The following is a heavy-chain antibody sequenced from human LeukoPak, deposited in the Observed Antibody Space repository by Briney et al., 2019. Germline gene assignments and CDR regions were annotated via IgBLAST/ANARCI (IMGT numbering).Heavy chain of an antibody. CDR2: IYTSGST. CDR3: ARSHDTVLRFLEWSPRGYYYYMDV. D-gene: IGHD3-3*01. Sequence: SETLSLTCTVSGGSISSGSYYWSWIRQPAGKGLEWIGRIYTSGSTNYNPSLESRVTISVDTSKNQFSLKLSSVTAADTAVYYCARSHDTVLRFLEWSPRGYYYYMDVWGKGTTVTVSS. CDR1: GGSISSGSYY. J-gene: IGHJ6*03. V-gene: IGHV4-61*02.